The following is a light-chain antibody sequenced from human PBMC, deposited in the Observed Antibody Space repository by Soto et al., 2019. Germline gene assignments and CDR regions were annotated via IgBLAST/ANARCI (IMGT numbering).Light chain of an antibody. CDR2: GNG. Sequence: QSVLTQPPSVSGAPGQRVTISCTGSSSNIGAGYDVHWYQQLPGTAPKLLIYGNGNRPSGVPDRFSGSKSGTSASLAITGLQAEDEADYYCQSYDSSLSGLYVFGTGTKVTV. V-gene: IGLV1-40*01. CDR1: SSNIGAGYD. CDR3: QSYDSSLSGLYV. J-gene: IGLJ1*01.